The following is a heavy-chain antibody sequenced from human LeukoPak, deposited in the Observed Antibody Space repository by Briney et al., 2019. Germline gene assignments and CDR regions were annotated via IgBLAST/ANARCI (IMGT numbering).Heavy chain of an antibody. CDR3: ARVGNYYDSSGYWVQ. CDR2: ISSSSSYI. V-gene: IGHV3-21*01. J-gene: IGHJ4*02. D-gene: IGHD3-22*01. CDR1: GFTFSSYS. Sequence: GGSLRLSCAASGFTFSSYSMNWVRQAPGKGLEWVSSISSSSSYIYYADSVKGRFTISRDNAKNSLYLQMNSLRAEDTAVYYCARVGNYYDSSGYWVQWGQGTLVTVSS.